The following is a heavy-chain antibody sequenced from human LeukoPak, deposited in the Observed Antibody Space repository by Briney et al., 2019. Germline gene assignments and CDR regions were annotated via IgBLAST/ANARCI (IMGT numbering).Heavy chain of an antibody. V-gene: IGHV3-21*01. CDR2: ISSSSSYI. CDR1: GFTFSSYS. J-gene: IGHJ6*03. Sequence: PGGSLRLSCEVSGFTFSSYSMNWVRQAPGKGLEWVSSISSSSSYIYYADSVKGRFTISRDNAKNSLYLQMNSLRAEDTAVYYCARVGGSGSYSHMDVWGKGTTVTISS. CDR3: ARVGGSGSYSHMDV. D-gene: IGHD3-10*01.